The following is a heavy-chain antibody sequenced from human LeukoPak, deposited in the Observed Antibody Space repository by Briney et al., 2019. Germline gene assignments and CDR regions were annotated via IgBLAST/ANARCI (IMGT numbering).Heavy chain of an antibody. J-gene: IGHJ4*02. CDR1: GFTVSSNY. CDR2: IYKSAIT. CDR3: TTLVWVYSSSTSWYPPDY. Sequence: AGGSLRLSCAASGFTVSSNYMTWVRQAPGKGLEWVSVIYKSAITYYADTVKGRFTISRDNSKNTLYLQMNSLKTEDTAVYYCTTLVWVYSSSTSWYPPDYWGQGTLVTVSS. D-gene: IGHD2-2*01. V-gene: IGHV3-53*01.